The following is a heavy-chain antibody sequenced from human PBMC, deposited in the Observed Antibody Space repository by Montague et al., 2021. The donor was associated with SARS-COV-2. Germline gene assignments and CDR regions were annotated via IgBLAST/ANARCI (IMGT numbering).Heavy chain of an antibody. CDR2: INSDGSTT. D-gene: IGHD6-13*01. Sequence: SLRLSCAASGFTFSSHWMHWVRQAPGKGLVWVSRINSDGSTTTYADSVKGRFTISRDNAKNTLYLQMNSLRAEDTAVHYCATIAAVATGDYWGQGTPVTVSS. V-gene: IGHV3-74*01. CDR1: GFTFSSHW. J-gene: IGHJ4*02. CDR3: ATIAAVATGDY.